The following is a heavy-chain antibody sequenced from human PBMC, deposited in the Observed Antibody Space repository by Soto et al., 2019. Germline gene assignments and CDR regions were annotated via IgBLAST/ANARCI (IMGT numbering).Heavy chain of an antibody. CDR1: GGSISSGGYY. CDR3: ARGSSIAGLYYGMDV. CDR2: NYYSGIT. J-gene: IGHJ6*02. Sequence: QVQLQESGPGLVKPSQTLSLTCTVSGGSISSGGYYWTWIRQHPGKGLEWSGYNYYSGITYYNSSLKSRVTISLDTSKNQFSLKLSSVTAADTAVYYCARGSSIAGLYYGMDVWGQGTTVTVSS. V-gene: IGHV4-31*03. D-gene: IGHD6-6*01.